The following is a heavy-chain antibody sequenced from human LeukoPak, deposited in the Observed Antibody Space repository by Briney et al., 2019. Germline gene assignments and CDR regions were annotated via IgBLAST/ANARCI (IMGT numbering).Heavy chain of an antibody. CDR1: GFTFSSYA. CDR2: ISYDGSNK. J-gene: IGHJ6*02. V-gene: IGHV3-30-3*01. CDR3: ARDPNYYGSGAPYYYYGMDV. Sequence: GGSLRLSCAASGFTFSSYAMHWVRQAPGKGLEWVAVISYDGSNKYYADSVKGRFTISRDNSKNTLYLQMNSLRAEDTAVYYCARDPNYYGSGAPYYYYGMDVWGQGTTVTVSS. D-gene: IGHD3-10*01.